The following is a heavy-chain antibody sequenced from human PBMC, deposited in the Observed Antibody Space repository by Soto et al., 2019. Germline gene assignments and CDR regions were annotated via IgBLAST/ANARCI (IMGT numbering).Heavy chain of an antibody. CDR3: ARGRYGDY. D-gene: IGHD1-1*01. CDR2: ISARNGDT. V-gene: IGHV1-18*01. CDR1: GYTFTSYG. Sequence: QVHLVQSGAEVKKAGASVKVSCKGSGYTFTSYGITWVRQAPGQGLEWMGWISARNGDTDYAQKLQGRVTVTRDTSTSTAYMELRSLRSDDTAVYYCARGRYGDYCGQGALVTVSS. J-gene: IGHJ4*02.